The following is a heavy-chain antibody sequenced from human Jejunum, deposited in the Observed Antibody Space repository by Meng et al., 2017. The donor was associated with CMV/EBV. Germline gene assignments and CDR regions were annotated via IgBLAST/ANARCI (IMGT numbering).Heavy chain of an antibody. J-gene: IGHJ4*02. CDR1: GYTFTGYN. D-gene: IGHD7-27*01. CDR3: ARYVWGFDY. V-gene: IGHV1-18*04. Sequence: QFDMLQSGSEVKKPGASVKISCKTSGYTFTGYNIVWVRQAPGQGLEWVGWISPGTGQTVYGQKLQGRVTVTTDTSMSTAYMELSSLRSDDTAMYYCARYVWGFDYWGQGTLVTVSS. CDR2: ISPGTGQT.